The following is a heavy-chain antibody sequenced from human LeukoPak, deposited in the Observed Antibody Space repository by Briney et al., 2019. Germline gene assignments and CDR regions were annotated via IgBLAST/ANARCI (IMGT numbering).Heavy chain of an antibody. CDR2: ISYDGSNK. V-gene: IGHV3-30-3*01. CDR3: AREGGSGSITPRFDP. J-gene: IGHJ5*02. Sequence: GRSLRLSCAASGFTFSSYAMHWVRQAPGKGLEWVAVISYDGSNKYYADSVKGRFTISRDNAKNSLYLQMNSLRAEDTAVYYCAREGGSGSITPRFDPWGQGTLVTVSS. CDR1: GFTFSSYA. D-gene: IGHD3-10*01.